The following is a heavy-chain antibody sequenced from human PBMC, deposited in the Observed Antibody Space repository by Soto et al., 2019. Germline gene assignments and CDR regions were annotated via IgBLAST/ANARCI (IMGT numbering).Heavy chain of an antibody. CDR2: IYYSATT. V-gene: IGHV4-30-4*01. CDR1: GGSISSGDYY. Sequence: SETLSLTCTVSGGSISSGDYYWSWIRQPPGKGLEWIGYIYYSATTYYNPSLKSRLTISIDTSKNQFSLKLSSVTAADTAMYFCARGFRGVYFDFWGQGTLVTVSS. J-gene: IGHJ4*02. D-gene: IGHD3-10*01. CDR3: ARGFRGVYFDF.